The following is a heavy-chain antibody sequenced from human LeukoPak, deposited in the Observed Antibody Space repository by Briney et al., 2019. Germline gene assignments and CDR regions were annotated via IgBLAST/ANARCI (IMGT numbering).Heavy chain of an antibody. Sequence: PGGSLRLPCAASGFTFSSYEMNWVRQAPGKGLEWVSYISSSGSTIYYADSVKGRFTISRDNAKNSLYLQMNSLRAEDTAVYYCARVTYYYDSSGYYGDYWGQGTLVTVSS. CDR2: ISSSGSTI. CDR1: GFTFSSYE. D-gene: IGHD3-22*01. CDR3: ARVTYYYDSSGYYGDY. V-gene: IGHV3-48*03. J-gene: IGHJ4*02.